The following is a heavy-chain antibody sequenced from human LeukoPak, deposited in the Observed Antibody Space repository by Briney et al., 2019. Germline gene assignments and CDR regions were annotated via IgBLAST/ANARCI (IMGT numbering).Heavy chain of an antibody. CDR1: GGPISNYQ. Sequence: SETLSLTCTLSGGPISNYQWSWIRQPPGKGLEWIGYIYYSGSTNYNPSLKSRVTISVDTSKNQFSLKLSSVTAADTAVYYCARRVGATTIWFDPWGQGTLVTVSS. CDR3: ARRVGATTIWFDP. J-gene: IGHJ5*02. D-gene: IGHD1-26*01. CDR2: IYYSGST. V-gene: IGHV4-59*08.